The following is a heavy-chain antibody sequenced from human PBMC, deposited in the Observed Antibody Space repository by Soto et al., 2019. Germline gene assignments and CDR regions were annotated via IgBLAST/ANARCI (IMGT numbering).Heavy chain of an antibody. D-gene: IGHD2-8*01. CDR1: GYTFTSYY. Sequence: ASVKVSCKASGYTFTSYYMHWVRQAPGQGLEWMGIINPSGGSTSYAQKFQGRVTMTRDTSTSTVYMELSSLRSEDTAVYYCARVAPEHQVGYCTNGVCTAPSWGQGNLVTVSS. V-gene: IGHV1-46*01. CDR3: ARVAPEHQVGYCTNGVCTAPS. J-gene: IGHJ4*02. CDR2: INPSGGST.